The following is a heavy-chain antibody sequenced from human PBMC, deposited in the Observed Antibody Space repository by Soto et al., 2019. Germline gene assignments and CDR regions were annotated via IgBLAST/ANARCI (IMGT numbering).Heavy chain of an antibody. J-gene: IGHJ4*02. CDR3: ARYCSNSRCYATAGTDY. CDR1: GGSITSNSYY. Sequence: QMQLQESGPGLVKPSETLSLTCTVSGGSITSNSYYWGWIRQSQGKGLEWVGSISSSGTTYSNPSLKSRLTISADTSKKQFSLKLSSVTSADTAIYYCARYCSNSRCYATAGTDYWGQGTLVTVSS. CDR2: ISSSGTT. V-gene: IGHV4-39*01. D-gene: IGHD2-2*01.